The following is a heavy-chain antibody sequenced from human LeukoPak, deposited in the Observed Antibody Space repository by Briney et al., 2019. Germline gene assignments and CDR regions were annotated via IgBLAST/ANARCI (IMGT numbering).Heavy chain of an antibody. CDR1: GGSISSGSYY. J-gene: IGHJ4*02. CDR3: ARGALVDH. D-gene: IGHD2-15*01. CDR2: IYTSGST. Sequence: SETLSLTCTDSGGSISSGSYYWSCIRQPAGKGLEWIGRIYTSGSTNYNPSLKRRVTISVDTSKNQFSLKLSSVTAADTAVYYCARGALVDHWGQGTLVTVSS. V-gene: IGHV4-61*02.